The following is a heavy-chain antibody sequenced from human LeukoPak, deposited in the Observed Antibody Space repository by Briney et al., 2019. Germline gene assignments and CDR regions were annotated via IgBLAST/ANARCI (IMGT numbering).Heavy chain of an antibody. CDR1: GYNFRNYG. J-gene: IGHJ4*02. CDR3: ARNQPSRNDGWPLFDY. Sequence: ASVEVSCKASGYNFRNYGIGWVRQAPRQGLEWMGWITAGNGNTNYAQKVQGRVTMTTDTSTSTAYMELRSLRSDDTAVYFCARNQPSRNDGWPLFDYWGRGTLVTVSS. CDR2: ITAGNGNT. D-gene: IGHD1-1*01. V-gene: IGHV1-18*01.